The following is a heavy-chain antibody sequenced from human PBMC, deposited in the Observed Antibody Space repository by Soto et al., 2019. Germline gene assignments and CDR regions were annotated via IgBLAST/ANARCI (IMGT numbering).Heavy chain of an antibody. CDR3: VKVSTFYDILTGYYSTNFFNP. J-gene: IGHJ5*02. Sequence: GGSLRLSCSASGFTFSEYSMHRVRQAPGKGLQYVSTISSDGDITYYADSVKGRFTISRDNSKNTLYLQMNSLRPEDTAVYYCVKVSTFYDILTGYYSTNFFNPWGQGTLVTVSS. CDR2: ISSDGDIT. CDR1: GFTFSEYS. V-gene: IGHV3-64D*06. D-gene: IGHD3-9*01.